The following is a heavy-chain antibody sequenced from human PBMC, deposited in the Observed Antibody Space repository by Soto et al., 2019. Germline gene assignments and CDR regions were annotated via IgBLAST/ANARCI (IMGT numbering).Heavy chain of an antibody. D-gene: IGHD2-8*01. J-gene: IGHJ4*02. V-gene: IGHV3-33*01. CDR2: IWNDGSNK. CDR3: GRDEGYCTNGICYHFDH. Sequence: VQLVESGGGVVQPGRSLRLSCAASGFSFRSYGFHWLRQAPGRGLEWVAVIWNDGSNKYYADSVRGRFTFSRDDSKNTLYLQMNSLRAEDTAVYYCGRDEGYCTNGICYHFDHWGQGTLVTVSS. CDR1: GFSFRSYG.